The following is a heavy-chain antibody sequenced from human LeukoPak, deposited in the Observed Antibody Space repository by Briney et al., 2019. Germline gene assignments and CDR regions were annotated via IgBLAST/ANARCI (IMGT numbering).Heavy chain of an antibody. J-gene: IGHJ1*01. V-gene: IGHV1-69*13. D-gene: IGHD3-3*01. CDR1: GGTFSSYA. CDR2: IIPIFGTA. CDR3: ARPYDFWSGYHQYFQH. Sequence: SVKVSCKASGGTFSSYAISWVRQAPGQGLEWMGGIIPIFGTANYAQKFQGRVTIAADESTSTAYMELSSLRSEDTAVYYCARPYDFWSGYHQYFQHWGQGTLVTVSS.